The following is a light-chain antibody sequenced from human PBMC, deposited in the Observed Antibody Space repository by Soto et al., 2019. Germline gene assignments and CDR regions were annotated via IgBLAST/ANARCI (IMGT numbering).Light chain of an antibody. CDR3: QQYGGSPPYT. V-gene: IGKV3-20*01. CDR1: QSVSSSY. Sequence: EIVLTQSPGTLSLSPGERATLSCRASQSVSSSYLAWYQQKPGQAPRLLIYGASSRTTGIPDRFSGSGSGTAFTLIISRREPEDFGVYYCQQYGGSPPYTFGQGTKLEIK. CDR2: GAS. J-gene: IGKJ2*01.